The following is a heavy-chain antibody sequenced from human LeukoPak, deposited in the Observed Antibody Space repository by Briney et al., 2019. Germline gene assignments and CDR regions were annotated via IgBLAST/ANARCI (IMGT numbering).Heavy chain of an antibody. D-gene: IGHD1-26*01. J-gene: IGHJ6*02. CDR1: GFTFGDYY. CDR3: ASNLAANYHFYYGIDV. CDR2: INSGGSSI. Sequence: GGSLRLSCAASGFTFGDYYMSWIRQAPGKGLEWVSFINSGGSSIYYVDSVKGRFTISRDNAKNSLYLQMSSLRAEDTAVYYCASNLAANYHFYYGIDVWGQGTTVTVSS. V-gene: IGHV3-11*01.